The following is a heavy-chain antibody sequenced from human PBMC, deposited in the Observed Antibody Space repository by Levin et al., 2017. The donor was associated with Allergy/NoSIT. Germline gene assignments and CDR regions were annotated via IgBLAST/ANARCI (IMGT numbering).Heavy chain of an antibody. J-gene: IGHJ6*02. V-gene: IGHV3-30*18. CDR3: AKGGDMDV. CDR2: ITSDGSHK. CDR1: GFTFSTYG. D-gene: IGHD3-16*01. Sequence: LSLTCGASGFTFSTYGMHWVRQAPGKGLEWVAIITSDGSHKYYADSVKGRFTISRDNSKNRVYLQMDSLRDEDSALYYCAKGGDMDVWGQGTTVTVSS.